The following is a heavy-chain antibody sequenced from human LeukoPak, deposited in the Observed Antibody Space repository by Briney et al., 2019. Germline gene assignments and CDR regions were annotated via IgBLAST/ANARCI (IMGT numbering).Heavy chain of an antibody. J-gene: IGHJ4*02. D-gene: IGHD4-17*01. CDR3: ARQLYGSDY. CDR2: VNHSGYT. CDR1: GVSFSTYY. V-gene: IGHV4-34*01. Sequence: PSETLSLTCDVSGVSFSTYYWSWIRQSPEKGLEWIGEVNHSGYTNYNPSLKGRVTISVDTSKNQFSLKLSSVTAADTAVYYCARQLYGSDYWGQGTLVTVSS.